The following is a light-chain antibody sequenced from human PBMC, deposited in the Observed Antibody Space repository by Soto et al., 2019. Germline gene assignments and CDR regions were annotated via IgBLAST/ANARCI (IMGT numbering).Light chain of an antibody. CDR1: SSDVGSYNL. J-gene: IGLJ2*01. V-gene: IGLV2-23*01. CDR3: CSYAGSSTEV. Sequence: QSVLTQPASVSGSPGQSITISCTGTSSDVGSYNLVSWYQQHPVKAPKLMIYEGSKRPSGVSNRFSGSKSGNTASLTISGLQAEDEADYYCCSYAGSSTEVFGGGTQLTVL. CDR2: EGS.